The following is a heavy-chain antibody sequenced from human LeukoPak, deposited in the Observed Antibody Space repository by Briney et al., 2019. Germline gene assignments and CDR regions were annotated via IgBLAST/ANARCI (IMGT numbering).Heavy chain of an antibody. V-gene: IGHV3-66*01. D-gene: IGHD3-10*01. CDR2: IYSGGST. J-gene: IGHJ6*02. Sequence: PGGSLRLSCAASGFTVGSNYMSWVRQAPGKGLEWVSVIYSGGSTYYADSVKGRFTISRDNSKNTLYLQINSLRAEDTAVYYCARGPFGELFYGMDVWGQGTTVTVSS. CDR1: GFTVGSNY. CDR3: ARGPFGELFYGMDV.